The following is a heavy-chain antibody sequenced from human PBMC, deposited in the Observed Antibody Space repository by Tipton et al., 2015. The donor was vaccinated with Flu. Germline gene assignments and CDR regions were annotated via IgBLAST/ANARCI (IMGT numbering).Heavy chain of an antibody. CDR1: GASISSGSYY. CDR2: VYYSGTT. Sequence: TLSLTCTVSGASISSGSYYWAWIRQPPGKGLEWVGSVYYSGTTYYNPSLKSRVTISIDASKNQFSLDLTSLTAADTAVYYCARDLWNDRRAYYYYGVDVWGQGTTVTVPS. J-gene: IGHJ6*02. D-gene: IGHD1-1*01. V-gene: IGHV4-39*07. CDR3: ARDLWNDRRAYYYYGVDV.